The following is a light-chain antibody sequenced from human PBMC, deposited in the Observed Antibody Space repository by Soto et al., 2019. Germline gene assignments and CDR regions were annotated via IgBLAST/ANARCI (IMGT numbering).Light chain of an antibody. CDR1: QSVSAY. V-gene: IGKV3-11*01. CDR2: DAS. Sequence: EIVMTQSPATLSVSPGESATLSCRAGQSVSAYLAWYQQKPGQAPRLLIYDASNRATGIPAGFSGSGSGTDFTLTISSLEPEDFAVYYCQQRSNWPMSTFGQGTRLEI. J-gene: IGKJ5*01. CDR3: QQRSNWPMST.